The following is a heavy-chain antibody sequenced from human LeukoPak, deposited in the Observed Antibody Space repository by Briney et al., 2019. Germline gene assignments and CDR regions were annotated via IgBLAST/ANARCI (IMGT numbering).Heavy chain of an antibody. J-gene: IGHJ4*02. CDR3: ARAHYDFCTGYPWDPVDY. CDR1: GYTFTGYY. V-gene: IGHV1-2*02. CDR2: INPNSGGT. D-gene: IGHD3-3*01. Sequence: ASVKVSCKASGYTFTGYYMHWVRQAPGQGLEWMGWINPNSGGTNYAQKFQGRVTMTRDTSISTAYMELSRLRSDDTAVYYCARAHYDFCTGYPWDPVDYWGQGTLVNVSS.